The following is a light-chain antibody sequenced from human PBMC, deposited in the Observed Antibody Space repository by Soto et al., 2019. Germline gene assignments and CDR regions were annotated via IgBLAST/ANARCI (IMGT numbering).Light chain of an antibody. J-gene: IGKJ1*01. CDR1: QSVSGAY. CDR2: GAS. V-gene: IGKV3-20*01. Sequence: EIVLTQSPSTLSLSPGQRATLSCRASQSVSGAYLAWYHQNPGQVPRLLIYGASSRATGIPDRFSGSGSGTDFTLTSSRLEPEDSAVYYCQQYGSSPTFGQGTKVDIK. CDR3: QQYGSSPT.